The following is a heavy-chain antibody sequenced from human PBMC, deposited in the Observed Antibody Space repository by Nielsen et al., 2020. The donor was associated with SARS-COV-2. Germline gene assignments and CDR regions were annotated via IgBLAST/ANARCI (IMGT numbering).Heavy chain of an antibody. CDR3: ASSHITGTPIDY. D-gene: IGHD1-20*01. J-gene: IGHJ4*02. CDR1: GFTFSSYA. Sequence: LKISCAASGFTFSSYAMHWVRQAPGKGLEWVAVISYDGSNKYYADSVKGRFTISRDNSKNTLYLQMNSLRAEDTAVYYCASSHITGTPIDYWGQGTLVTVSS. CDR2: ISYDGSNK. V-gene: IGHV3-30*04.